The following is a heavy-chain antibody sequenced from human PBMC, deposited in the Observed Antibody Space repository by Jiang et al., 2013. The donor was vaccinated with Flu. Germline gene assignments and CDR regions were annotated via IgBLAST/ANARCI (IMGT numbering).Heavy chain of an antibody. CDR2: IYYSGST. V-gene: IGHV4-39*01. CDR1: GGSISSGSYY. Sequence: VKPSETLSLTCTVSGGSISSGSYYWGWIRQPPGKGLEWIGSIYYSGSTYYNPSLKSRVTISVDTSKNQFSLKMSSVTAADTAVFYCARGPLVRGVIGLFDYWGQGTLVTVSS. CDR3: ARGPLVRGVIGLFDY. D-gene: IGHD3-10*01. J-gene: IGHJ4*02.